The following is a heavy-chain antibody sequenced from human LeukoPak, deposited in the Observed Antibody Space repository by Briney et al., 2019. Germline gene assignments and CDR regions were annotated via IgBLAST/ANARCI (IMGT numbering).Heavy chain of an antibody. J-gene: IGHJ6*02. D-gene: IGHD2-15*01. CDR1: GGSISSYY. Sequence: SETLSLTCTVSGGSISSYYWSWIRQPPGKGLEWIGYIYYSGSTNYNPSLKSRVTISVDTSKNQFSLKLSSVTAADTAVYYCARGAYCSGGSCPLPDCGMDVWGQGTTVTVSS. CDR3: ARGAYCSGGSCPLPDCGMDV. V-gene: IGHV4-59*01. CDR2: IYYSGST.